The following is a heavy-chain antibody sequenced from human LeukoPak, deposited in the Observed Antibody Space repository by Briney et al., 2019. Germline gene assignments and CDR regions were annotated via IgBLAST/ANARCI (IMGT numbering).Heavy chain of an antibody. Sequence: ASVKVSCKASGYTFTSYDINWVRQATGQGLEWMGWMNPNSGNTGYAQKFQGRATMTRNTSISTAYMELSSLRSKDTAVYYCARVAAARRTATLRVMDVWGKGTTVTVSS. CDR2: MNPNSGNT. D-gene: IGHD6-13*01. CDR1: GYTFTSYD. J-gene: IGHJ6*04. CDR3: ARVAAARRTATLRVMDV. V-gene: IGHV1-8*01.